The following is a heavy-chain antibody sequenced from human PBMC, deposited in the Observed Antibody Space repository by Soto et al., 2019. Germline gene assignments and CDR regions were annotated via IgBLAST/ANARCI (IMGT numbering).Heavy chain of an antibody. J-gene: IGHJ4*02. Sequence: QVQLQESGPGLVKPSQTLSLTCTVSGGSISSGDYYWSWIRQPPGKGLEWIGYIYYSGSTYYNPSRQSRVTISVDTSKNQFSLKLSSVTAADTAVYYCARAGPRRDGYNYFDYWGQGTLVTVSS. V-gene: IGHV4-30-4*01. CDR2: IYYSGST. D-gene: IGHD5-12*01. CDR3: ARAGPRRDGYNYFDY. CDR1: GGSISSGDYY.